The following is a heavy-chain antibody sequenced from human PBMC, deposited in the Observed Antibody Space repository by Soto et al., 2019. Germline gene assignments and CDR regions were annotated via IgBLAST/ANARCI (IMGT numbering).Heavy chain of an antibody. V-gene: IGHV4-4*02. Sequence: QVQLQESGPGLVKPSGTLSLTCAVSGGSISSSNWWSWVRQPPGKGLEWIGEIYHSGSTNYNPSLKSRVTISEDKSKNQGSLRLSPVTAADTAVYYCARGRGVAPIDCWGQGTLVTVSS. CDR1: GGSISSSNW. J-gene: IGHJ4*02. CDR3: ARGRGVAPIDC. D-gene: IGHD5-12*01. CDR2: IYHSGST.